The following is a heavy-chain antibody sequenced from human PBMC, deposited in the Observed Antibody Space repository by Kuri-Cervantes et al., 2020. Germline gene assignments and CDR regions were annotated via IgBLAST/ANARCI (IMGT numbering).Heavy chain of an antibody. Sequence: ESLKISCAVYGGSFSGYYWSWIRQPPGKGLEWIGEINHSGSTNYNPSLKSRVTISVDTSKNQFSLKVRSVTAADTAVYYCARDNCGGDCTPNWFDPWGQGTLVTVSS. CDR2: INHSGST. CDR3: ARDNCGGDCTPNWFDP. CDR1: GGSFSGYY. J-gene: IGHJ5*02. V-gene: IGHV4-34*01. D-gene: IGHD2-21*02.